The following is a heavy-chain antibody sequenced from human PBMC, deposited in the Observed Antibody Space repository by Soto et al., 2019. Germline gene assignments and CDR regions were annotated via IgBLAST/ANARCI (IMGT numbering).Heavy chain of an antibody. D-gene: IGHD6-19*01. CDR3: AQDPGWMAVAGSTVDN. Sequence: EVQLLESGGVLVQPGWSLRLSCAASGVTFRTSAMSWVRQAPGKGLVWVSAINFSGTSTYYADSVMGRFTISRYNSEPPRYLHMNSLRAEDTAVYYCAQDPGWMAVAGSTVDNWGQGTLCTVSS. J-gene: IGHJ4*02. V-gene: IGHV3-23*01. CDR2: INFSGTST. CDR1: GVTFRTSA.